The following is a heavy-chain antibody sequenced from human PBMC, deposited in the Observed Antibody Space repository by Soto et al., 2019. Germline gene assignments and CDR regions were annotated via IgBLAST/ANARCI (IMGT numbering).Heavy chain of an antibody. V-gene: IGHV5-51*01. CDR3: ARARYTHQAGDFAF. Sequence: GESLKISCQGSGYRFTNFWIGLVRQRPGKGLEWMGIIYSRDSDTRYSPSFQGQVTISVDSSISTAYLQWSSLKASDTAIYYCARARYTHQAGDFAFWGQGTLVTVSS. CDR2: IYSRDSDT. D-gene: IGHD2-2*02. J-gene: IGHJ4*02. CDR1: GYRFTNFW.